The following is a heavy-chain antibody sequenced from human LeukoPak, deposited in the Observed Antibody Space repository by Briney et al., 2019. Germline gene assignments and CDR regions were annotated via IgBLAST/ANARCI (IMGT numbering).Heavy chain of an antibody. D-gene: IGHD6-13*01. J-gene: IGHJ4*02. CDR2: ISSDGGST. CDR3: ARDVAAAGTVDY. CDR1: GFTFSSYA. Sequence: PGGSLRLSCAASGFTFSSYAMDWVRQAPGKGLEYVSAISSDGGSTYYANSVKGRFTISRDNSKNTLYLQMGSLRAEDMAVYYCARDVAAAGTVDYWGQGTLVTVSS. V-gene: IGHV3-64*01.